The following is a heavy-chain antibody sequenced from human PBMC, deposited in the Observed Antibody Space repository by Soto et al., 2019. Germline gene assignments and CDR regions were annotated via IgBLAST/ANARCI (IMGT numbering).Heavy chain of an antibody. V-gene: IGHV3-23*01. D-gene: IGHD6-19*01. CDR2: TGDGGT. Sequence: EVQLLESGGGLVQPGGSLRLSFTASGFTFSSYGMNWVRQAQGKGLEWVSATGDGGTYYAYSVRGRFTISRDDSKNTLFLQMNTLTAEDTAVYYCARGSSGWGVDYWGQGTLVTVSS. CDR3: ARGSSGWGVDY. J-gene: IGHJ4*02. CDR1: GFTFSSYG.